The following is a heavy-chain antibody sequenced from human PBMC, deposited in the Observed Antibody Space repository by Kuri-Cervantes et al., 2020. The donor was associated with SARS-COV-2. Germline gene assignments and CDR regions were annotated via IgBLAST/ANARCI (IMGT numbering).Heavy chain of an antibody. CDR1: GYTFTTFT. Sequence: ASVKVSCKAAGYTFTTFTITWVRQAPGQGLEWMGWINTKTGDPTYARDFTGRFVFSLDTSVNAAYLQINNLTAEDTALYYCARGPLKWELLDNWGQGTLVIVSS. CDR3: ARGPLKWELLDN. CDR2: INTKTGDP. D-gene: IGHD1-26*01. J-gene: IGHJ4*02. V-gene: IGHV7-4-1*02.